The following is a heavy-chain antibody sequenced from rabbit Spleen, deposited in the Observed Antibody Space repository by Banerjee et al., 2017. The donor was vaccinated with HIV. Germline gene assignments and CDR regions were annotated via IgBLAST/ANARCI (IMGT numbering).Heavy chain of an antibody. D-gene: IGHD4-1*01. J-gene: IGHJ4*01. Sequence: QSLEESGGDLVKPGASLTLTCTASGIDFSGYYYMCWVRQAPGKGPEWIACIGAGSSGSTYYASWAKGRFTISKSTSLNTVTLQMTSLTATDTATYFCTRDYVSSGWGADLWGPGTLLTVS. CDR3: TRDYVSSGWGADL. CDR1: GIDFSGYYY. CDR2: IGAGSSGST. V-gene: IGHV1S40*01.